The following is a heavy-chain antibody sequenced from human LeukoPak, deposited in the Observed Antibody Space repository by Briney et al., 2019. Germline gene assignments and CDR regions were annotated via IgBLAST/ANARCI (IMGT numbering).Heavy chain of an antibody. Sequence: SVKVSCKASGGTFSSYAISWVRQAPGQGLEWMGGIIPIFGTANYAQKFRGRVTITADESTSTAYMELSSLRSEDTAVYYCARGGFGEFLYYYYMDVWGKGTTVTISS. CDR1: GGTFSSYA. V-gene: IGHV1-69*13. CDR2: IIPIFGTA. J-gene: IGHJ6*03. D-gene: IGHD3-10*01. CDR3: ARGGFGEFLYYYYMDV.